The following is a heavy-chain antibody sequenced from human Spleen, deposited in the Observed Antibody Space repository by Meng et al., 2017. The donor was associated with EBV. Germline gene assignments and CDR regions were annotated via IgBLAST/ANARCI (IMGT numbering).Heavy chain of an antibody. D-gene: IGHD4-23*01. V-gene: IGHV4-59*01. CDR1: GGSISTYY. J-gene: IGHJ5*02. Sequence: QVRRLESGLGLVKPSDTLSLTSPVAGGSISTYYWSRIRQPPGKGLEWIGYIYFSGSTNYNPSLKSRVTISVDTSKNQFSLKLSSLTAADTALYYCARVKCVDFVSNSGSWFDPWGQGTLVTVSS. CDR2: IYFSGST. CDR3: ARVKCVDFVSNSGSWFDP.